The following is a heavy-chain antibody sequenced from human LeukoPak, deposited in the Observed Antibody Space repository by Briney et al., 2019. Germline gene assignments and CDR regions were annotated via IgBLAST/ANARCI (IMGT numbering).Heavy chain of an antibody. D-gene: IGHD5-18*01. CDR2: INPSGGST. Sequence: ASVKVSCKASGYTFTSYYMHWVRQAPGQGLEWMGIINPSGGSTSYAQKFQGRVTVTRDTSTSTVYMELSSLRSEDTAVYYCARGKVDTAMATNFDYWGQGTLVTVSS. CDR1: GYTFTSYY. CDR3: ARGKVDTAMATNFDY. J-gene: IGHJ4*02. V-gene: IGHV1-46*01.